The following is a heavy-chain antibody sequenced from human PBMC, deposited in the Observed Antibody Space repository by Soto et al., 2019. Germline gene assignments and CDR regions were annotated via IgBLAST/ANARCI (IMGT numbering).Heavy chain of an antibody. CDR3: ATERGYCSGGSCYPPAFDI. Sequence: QVQLVQSGAEVKKPGASVKVSCKVSGYTLTELSMHWVRQAPGKGLEWMGGFDPEDGETIYAQKFQGRVTMTEDTSTDTGYMELSSLRSEDTAVYYCATERGYCSGGSCYPPAFDIWGQGTMVTVSS. D-gene: IGHD2-15*01. V-gene: IGHV1-24*01. CDR2: FDPEDGET. J-gene: IGHJ3*02. CDR1: GYTLTELS.